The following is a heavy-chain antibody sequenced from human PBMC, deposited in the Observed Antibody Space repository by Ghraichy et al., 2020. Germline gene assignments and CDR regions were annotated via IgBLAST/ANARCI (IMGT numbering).Heavy chain of an antibody. CDR2: ISGSGGST. CDR1: GFTFSSYA. D-gene: IGHD2-2*01. Sequence: GGSLRLSCAASGFTFSSYAMSWVRQAPGKGLEWVSAISGSGGSTYYADSVKGRFTISRDNSKNTLYLQMNSLRAEDTAVYYCAKGKGTGYCSSTSCYPDSYYYYYYGMDVWGQGTTVTVSS. V-gene: IGHV3-23*01. J-gene: IGHJ6*02. CDR3: AKGKGTGYCSSTSCYPDSYYYYYYGMDV.